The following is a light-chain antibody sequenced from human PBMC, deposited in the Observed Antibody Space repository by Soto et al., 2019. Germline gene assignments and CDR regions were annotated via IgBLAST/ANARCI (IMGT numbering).Light chain of an antibody. CDR2: EVS. CDR3: SSYKSGTTREAV. CDR1: SSYVGSYYF. V-gene: IGLV2-14*01. Sequence: QSALTQPSSVSGSPGQSITISCTGSSSYVGSYYFVSWYQQHPGKAPKLIIYEVSNRPLGISNRFSGSKSGNTASLTISGIKAEDEAEYFCSSYKSGTTREAVFGGGTTLTVL. J-gene: IGLJ2*01.